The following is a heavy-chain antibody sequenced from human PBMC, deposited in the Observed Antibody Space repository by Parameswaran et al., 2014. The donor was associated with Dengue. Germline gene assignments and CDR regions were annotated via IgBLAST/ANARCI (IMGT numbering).Heavy chain of an antibody. V-gene: IGHV1-58*01. CDR3: AAGTAFGVVTPTGYYYDMDV. J-gene: IGHJ6*04. CDR2: IVVGSGNT. Sequence: WVRQAPGQRLEWIGWIVVGSGNTKYAQNFQERVTITRDMSTNTAYMELRSLRAEDTAVYYCAAGTAFGVVTPTGYYYDMDVWAKDHGHRLL. D-gene: IGHD3-3*01.